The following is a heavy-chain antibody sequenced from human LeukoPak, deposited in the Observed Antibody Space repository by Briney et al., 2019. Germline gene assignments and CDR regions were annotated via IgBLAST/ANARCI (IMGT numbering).Heavy chain of an antibody. D-gene: IGHD3-3*01. CDR3: ARDTYYDFWSGYSPYYYYYGMDV. CDR2: IKQDGSEK. V-gene: IGHV3-7*01. Sequence: PGGSLRLSCAASGFTFSSYWMSWVRQAPGKGLEWVANIKQDGSEKYYVDSVKGRFTISRDNAKNSLYLQMNSLRAEDTAVYYCARDTYYDFWSGYSPYYYYYGMDVWGQGPTVTVSS. J-gene: IGHJ6*02. CDR1: GFTFSSYW.